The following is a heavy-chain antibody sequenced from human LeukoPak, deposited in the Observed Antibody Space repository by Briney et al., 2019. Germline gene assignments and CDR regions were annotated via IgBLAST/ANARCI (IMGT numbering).Heavy chain of an antibody. J-gene: IGHJ3*02. D-gene: IGHD2-2*01. Sequence: GRSLRLSCAASGFTFDDYAVHWVRQSPGKGLEWVSGISWNSGSIGYADSVKGRFTISRDNAKNSLYLQMNSLRAEDMAFYYCAKDRIRYCSSTSCNDAFDIWGQGTMVTVSS. CDR3: AKDRIRYCSSTSCNDAFDI. V-gene: IGHV3-9*03. CDR2: ISWNSGSI. CDR1: GFTFDDYA.